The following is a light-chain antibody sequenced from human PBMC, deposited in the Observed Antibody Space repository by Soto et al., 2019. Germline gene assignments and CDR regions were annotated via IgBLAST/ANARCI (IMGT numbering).Light chain of an antibody. J-gene: IGKJ5*01. V-gene: IGKV4-1*01. Sequence: DIVMTQSPDSLAVSLGERATINCKSSQSVLYSSNNKNYLAWYQQKPGQPPKLLIYWASTRAAGVPDRFSGSGSGTDFTLSISRLEPEDFAVYYCHQYGTFPITFGQGTRLEIK. CDR2: WAS. CDR1: QSVLYSSNNKNY. CDR3: HQYGTFPIT.